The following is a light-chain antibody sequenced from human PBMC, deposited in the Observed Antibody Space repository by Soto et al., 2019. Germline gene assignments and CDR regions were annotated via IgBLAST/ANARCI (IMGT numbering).Light chain of an antibody. CDR3: CSRGASFNWV. Sequence: QSVLTQPPSASGTPGQRVTISCSGSSSNIGSNYVYWYQQLPGTAPKLLIYSNNQRPSGVPVRFSASKSGNTASLTISGLQADDEADYYCCSRGASFNWVFGGGTKLTVL. J-gene: IGLJ3*02. CDR1: SSNIGSNY. CDR2: SNN. V-gene: IGLV1-47*02.